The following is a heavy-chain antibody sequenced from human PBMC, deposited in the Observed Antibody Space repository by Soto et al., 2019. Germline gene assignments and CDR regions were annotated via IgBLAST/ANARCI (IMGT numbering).Heavy chain of an antibody. V-gene: IGHV3-48*03. J-gene: IGHJ4*02. CDR3: ASQRDFWSGYYTGGFDY. D-gene: IGHD3-3*01. CDR2: ISSSGSTI. Sequence: GGSLRLSCAASGFTFSSYEMNWVRQAPGKGLEWVSYISSSGSTIYYADSAKGRFTISRDNAKNSLYLQMNSLRAEDTAVYYCASQRDFWSGYYTGGFDYWGQGTLVTVSS. CDR1: GFTFSSYE.